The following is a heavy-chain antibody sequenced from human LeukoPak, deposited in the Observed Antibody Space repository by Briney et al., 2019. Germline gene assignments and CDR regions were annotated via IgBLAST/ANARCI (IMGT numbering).Heavy chain of an antibody. V-gene: IGHV3-13*01. Sequence: PGGSLRLSCAASGFTFSSYDMHWVRQTAGQGLEGVSTIGTNADTYYLASVKGRFTISRENSKNSLYLQMKSLRADDTAGNDYTRGGDFGYSYGGYYYMDVWGKGTTVTVSS. D-gene: IGHD5-18*01. J-gene: IGHJ6*03. CDR2: IGTNADT. CDR1: GFTFSSYD. CDR3: TRGGDFGYSYGGYYYMDV.